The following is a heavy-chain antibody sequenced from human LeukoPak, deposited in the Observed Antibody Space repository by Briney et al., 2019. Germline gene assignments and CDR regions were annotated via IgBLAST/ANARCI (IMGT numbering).Heavy chain of an antibody. J-gene: IGHJ4*02. CDR1: GGSISIGSYY. Sequence: SQTLSLTCTVSGGSISIGSYYWSWIRQPAGKGLEWIGRIYTSGSTNYNPSLKSRVTISVDTSKNQFSLKLSSVTAADTAVYYCARGGYYLTRYWGQGTLVTVSS. CDR2: IYTSGST. D-gene: IGHD3-10*01. V-gene: IGHV4-61*02. CDR3: ARGGYYLTRY.